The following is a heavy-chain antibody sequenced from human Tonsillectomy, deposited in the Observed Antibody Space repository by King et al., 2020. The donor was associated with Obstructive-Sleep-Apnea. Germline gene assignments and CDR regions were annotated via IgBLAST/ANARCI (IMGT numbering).Heavy chain of an antibody. Sequence: VQLVESGGGLVKPGGSLRLSCAASGFTFSDYYMSWIRQAPGKGLEWVSYISSSGSTIYYADSVKGRFTISRDNAKNSRYLQMNSLRAEDTAVYYCARARDYYNSSVACLGYWGQGTLVTVSS. D-gene: IGHD3-22*01. J-gene: IGHJ4*02. CDR2: ISSSGSTI. V-gene: IGHV3-11*01. CDR1: GFTFSDYY. CDR3: ARARDYYNSSVACLGY.